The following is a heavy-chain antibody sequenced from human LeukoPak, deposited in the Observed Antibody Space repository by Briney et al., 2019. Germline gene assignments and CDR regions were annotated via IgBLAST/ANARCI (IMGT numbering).Heavy chain of an antibody. Sequence: GGSLRLSCAASGFPLSGYSMSWVRQAPGKGLEWVGRIKSKADGGTTDYAAPVRGRFTISRDDSKNTLYLQMNSLKTEDTAVYYCTTGVSVAGTTLWGQGSPVTVSS. CDR2: IKSKADGGTT. CDR3: TTGVSVAGTTL. J-gene: IGHJ4*02. D-gene: IGHD6-19*01. V-gene: IGHV3-15*01. CDR1: GFPLSGYS.